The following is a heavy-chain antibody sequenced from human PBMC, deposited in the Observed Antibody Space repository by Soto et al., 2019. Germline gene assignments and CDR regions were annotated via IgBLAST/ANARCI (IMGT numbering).Heavy chain of an antibody. Sequence: ASVRVSCMTAVYTFTNYYMHRVRRAPGQCLEWMGIVTPTGDYTAYAQKFQGRVTMTRDTSATTVYMEMSSLTSEDTAVYYCTRRPPSSGHPGLYAFDIWGQGTMVTVSS. CDR2: VTPTGDYT. CDR3: TRRPPSSGHPGLYAFDI. D-gene: IGHD3-22*01. CDR1: VYTFTNYY. V-gene: IGHV1-46*01. J-gene: IGHJ3*02.